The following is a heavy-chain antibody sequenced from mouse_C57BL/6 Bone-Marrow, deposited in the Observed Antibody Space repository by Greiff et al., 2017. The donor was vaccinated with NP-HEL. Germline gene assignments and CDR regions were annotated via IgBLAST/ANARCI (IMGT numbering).Heavy chain of an antibody. CDR3: AGLRFAY. J-gene: IGHJ3*01. D-gene: IGHD2-4*01. CDR1: GYTFTSYW. V-gene: IGHV1-59*01. CDR2: IDPSDSYT. Sequence: QVQLKQPGAELVRPGTSVKLSCKASGYTFTSYWMHWVKQRPGLGLEWIGVIDPSDSYTNYNQQFKGKATLTVDTSSSTAYMRLDSLTSEDSAVYYYAGLRFAYWGQGTLVTVSA.